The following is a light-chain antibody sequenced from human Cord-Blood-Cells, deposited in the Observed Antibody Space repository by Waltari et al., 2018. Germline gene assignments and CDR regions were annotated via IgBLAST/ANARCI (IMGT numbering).Light chain of an antibody. V-gene: IGLV2-14*01. CDR1: SSDVGGYNS. CDR3: SSYTSSSRV. J-gene: IGLJ2*01. Sequence: QSALTQPASVSGSPGQSITISCTGTSSDVGGYNSVSWYQQHPGKAPKLMIYDVSNRPSGVSNRFSGSKSGNTASRTISGLQAEDEADYYCSSYTSSSRVFGGGTKLTVL. CDR2: DVS.